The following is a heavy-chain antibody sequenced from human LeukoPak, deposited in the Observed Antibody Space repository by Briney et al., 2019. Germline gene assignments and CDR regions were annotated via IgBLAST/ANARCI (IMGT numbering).Heavy chain of an antibody. CDR3: AKSGSGWYRFGC. D-gene: IGHD6-19*01. CDR2: ISGSGDST. Sequence: GGSLRLSCAASGFTFSSYAMSWVRQAPGKGLEWVSAISGSGDSTYYADSVKGRFTISRDNSKNTLYLQMNSLRAEDTAVYYCAKSGSGWYRFGCWGQGTLVTVSS. CDR1: GFTFSSYA. V-gene: IGHV3-23*01. J-gene: IGHJ4*02.